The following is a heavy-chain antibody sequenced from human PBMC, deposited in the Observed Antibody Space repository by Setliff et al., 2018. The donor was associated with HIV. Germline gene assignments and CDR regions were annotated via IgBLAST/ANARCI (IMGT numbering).Heavy chain of an antibody. V-gene: IGHV7-4-1*02. D-gene: IGHD1-26*01. J-gene: IGHJ4*02. CDR1: GFTFTDYS. CDR2: INTNAGNS. Sequence: GASVKVSCKASGFTFTDYSIHWVRQAPGQRLEWMGWINTNAGNSIYAQGFTGRFVFSLDTSASTAYLQISRLRAEDTAIYYCARGALDSGIYSGPDTYFDYWGQGTLVTVSS. CDR3: ARGALDSGIYSGPDTYFDY.